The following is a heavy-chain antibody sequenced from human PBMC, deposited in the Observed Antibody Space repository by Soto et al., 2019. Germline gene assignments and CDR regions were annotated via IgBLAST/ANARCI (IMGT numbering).Heavy chain of an antibody. CDR3: ARLVASSSWQKDY. CDR2: IEPSDSYT. CDR1: WYSFTSYW. D-gene: IGHD6-13*01. V-gene: IGHV5-10-1*01. J-gene: IGHJ4*02. Sequence: GGSLKISWNGSWYSFTSYWISWGRQRPGTGGEWMGRIEPSDSYTNNSTSVQGHVTSSADKSISTDYLQWSSLKASETAMYYWARLVASSSWQKDYWGQGTQVTVSS.